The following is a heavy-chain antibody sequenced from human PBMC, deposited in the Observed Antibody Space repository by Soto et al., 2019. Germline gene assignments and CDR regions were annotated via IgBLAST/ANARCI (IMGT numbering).Heavy chain of an antibody. CDR1: GGTFSSYT. Sequence: ASVKVSCKASGGTFSSYTISWVRQAPGQGLEWMGRIIPISGIAKYAQKFQGRVTITADKSTSTAYMELSSLRSEDTAVYYCASRTIVVVASSAFDIWGQGTMVTVSS. CDR3: ASRTIVVVASSAFDI. D-gene: IGHD2-15*01. J-gene: IGHJ3*02. V-gene: IGHV1-69*02. CDR2: IIPISGIA.